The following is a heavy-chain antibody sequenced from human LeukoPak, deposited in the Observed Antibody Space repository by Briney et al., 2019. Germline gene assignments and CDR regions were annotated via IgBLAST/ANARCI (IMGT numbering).Heavy chain of an antibody. CDR2: FDPEDGET. V-gene: IGHV1-24*01. Sequence: ASVKVSCKVSGYTLTELSMHWVRQAPGKGLEWMGGFDPEDGETIYAQKFQGRVTMTEDPSTDTAYMELSSLRSEDTAVYYCAILTIGHYYYMDVWGKGTTVTVSS. CDR3: AILTIGHYYYMDV. D-gene: IGHD3-9*01. CDR1: GYTLTELS. J-gene: IGHJ6*03.